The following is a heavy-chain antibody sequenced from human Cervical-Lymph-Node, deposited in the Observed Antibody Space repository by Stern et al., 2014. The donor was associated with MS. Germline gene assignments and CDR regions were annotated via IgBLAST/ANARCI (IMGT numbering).Heavy chain of an antibody. D-gene: IGHD1-26*01. CDR1: GFTFADYD. CDR3: AKDYSSSESYYGYGLDV. CDR2: ISWNSGSI. Sequence: EVQLVESGGGLVQPGRSLRLSCAASGFTFADYDMHWVRQVPGKGLEWVSSISWNSGSIGYAASWKGRLTISRDNARNSLYLQMIRLSAEDTALYYCAKDYSSSESYYGYGLDVWGQGTTVTVS. J-gene: IGHJ6*02. V-gene: IGHV3-9*01.